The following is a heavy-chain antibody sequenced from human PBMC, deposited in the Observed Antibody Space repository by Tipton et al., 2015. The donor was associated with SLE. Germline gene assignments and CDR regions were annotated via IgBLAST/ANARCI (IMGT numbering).Heavy chain of an antibody. CDR1: GFTFSTYD. CDR2: IGTVGDT. CDR3: AKDKEGRLDLYYFDY. D-gene: IGHD3-10*01. V-gene: IGHV3-13*01. Sequence: SLRLSCAASGFTFSTYDMHWVRQVIGKGLEWVSAIGTVGDTYYPGSVKGRFTISRENAKNSLYLQMNSLRAEDTALYYCAKDKEGRLDLYYFDYWGQGTLVTVSS. J-gene: IGHJ4*02.